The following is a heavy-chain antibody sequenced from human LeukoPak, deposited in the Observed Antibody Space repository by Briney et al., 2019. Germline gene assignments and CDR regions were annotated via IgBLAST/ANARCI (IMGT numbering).Heavy chain of an antibody. D-gene: IGHD6-13*01. CDR1: GGSFSGYY. Sequence: SETLSLTCAVYGGSFSGYYWSWIRQPPGKGLEWIGEINHSGSTNYNPSLKSRVTISVDTSKIQFSLKLSYVTAADTAVYYCARGGLGSRLVRYFDLWGRGTLVTVSS. J-gene: IGHJ2*01. CDR3: ARGGLGSRLVRYFDL. CDR2: INHSGST. V-gene: IGHV4-34*01.